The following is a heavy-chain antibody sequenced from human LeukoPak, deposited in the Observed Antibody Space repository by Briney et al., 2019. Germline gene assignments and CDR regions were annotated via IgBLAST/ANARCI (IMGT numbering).Heavy chain of an antibody. CDR2: IDPNSGGT. J-gene: IGHJ6*02. D-gene: IGHD4-17*01. CDR3: ARAGGYGDYYYGMDV. Sequence: GASVKVSCKASGYTFTGYYMYWVRQAPGQGLEWMGWIDPNSGGTNYAQKFQGRVTMTRDTSISTAYMELSRLRSDDTAVYYCARAGGYGDYYYGMDVWGQGTTVTVSS. CDR1: GYTFTGYY. V-gene: IGHV1-2*02.